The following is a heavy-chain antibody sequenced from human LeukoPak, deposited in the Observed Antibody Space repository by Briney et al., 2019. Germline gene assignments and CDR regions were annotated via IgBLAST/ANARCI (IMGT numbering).Heavy chain of an antibody. CDR1: GFTFSSYS. Sequence: GGSLRLSCAASGFTFSSYSMNWVRQAPGKGLEWVSSISSSSSYIYYADSVKGRFTISRDNAKNSLYLQMNSLRAGDTAVYYCGRNVGYCSSTSCYGYMDVWGKGTTVTVSS. CDR3: GRNVGYCSSTSCYGYMDV. V-gene: IGHV3-21*01. D-gene: IGHD2-2*01. CDR2: ISSSSSYI. J-gene: IGHJ6*03.